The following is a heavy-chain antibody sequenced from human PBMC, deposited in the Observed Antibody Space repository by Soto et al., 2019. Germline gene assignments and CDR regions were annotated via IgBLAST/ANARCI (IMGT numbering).Heavy chain of an antibody. J-gene: IGHJ6*02. CDR3: AKGPRGGLGYYYYYGMDV. D-gene: IGHD3-10*01. CDR1: GFTFSSYA. CDR2: ISGSGGST. V-gene: IGHV3-23*01. Sequence: GGSLRLSCAASGFTFSSYAMSWVRQAPGKGLEWVSAISGSGGSTYYADSVKGRFTISRDNSKNTLYLQMNSLRAEDTAVYYCAKGPRGGLGYYYYYGMDVWGQGTTVTVSS.